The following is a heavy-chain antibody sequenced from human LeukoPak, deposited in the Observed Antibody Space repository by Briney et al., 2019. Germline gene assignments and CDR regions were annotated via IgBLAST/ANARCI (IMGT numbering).Heavy chain of an antibody. CDR3: ARDLIGGGNYNWFDP. CDR1: GGSISSGGYY. V-gene: IGHV4-39*07. D-gene: IGHD3-9*01. J-gene: IGHJ5*02. CDR2: IYLSGTT. Sequence: TSETLSLTCTVSGGSISSGGYYWSWIRQPPGKGLEWIGSIYLSGTTYYNPSLKGRVTISVDTSKNQFSLKLSSVTAADTAVYYCARDLIGGGNYNWFDPWGQGTLVTVSS.